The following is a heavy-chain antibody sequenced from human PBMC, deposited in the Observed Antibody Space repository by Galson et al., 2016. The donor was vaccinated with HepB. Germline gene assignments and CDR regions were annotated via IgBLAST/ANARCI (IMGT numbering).Heavy chain of an antibody. J-gene: IGHJ4*02. V-gene: IGHV3-7*04. D-gene: IGHD1-26*01. CDR3: ARRMLVGAGFDY. CDR2: IHQDGGQR. Sequence: SLRLSSAASGFTFSSFWMSWVRQAPGKGLEWVANIHQDGGQRYYGDSVKGRFTVSRDNAKNSLYLHMNSLRVDDTALYYCARRMLVGAGFDYWGQGALVTVSS. CDR1: GFTFSSFW.